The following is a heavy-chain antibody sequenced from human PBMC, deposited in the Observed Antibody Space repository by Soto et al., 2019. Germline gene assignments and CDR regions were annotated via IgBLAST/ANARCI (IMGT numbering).Heavy chain of an antibody. Sequence: SETLSLTCTVSGGSISAYYWNWIRQPAGKRLEWLGRIYTSGYTKYNPSLKSRVTMSLDTSKRQFSLKLSSVTAADTAVYYCARETVAGTDNWFDPWGQGILVTVSS. J-gene: IGHJ5*02. CDR2: IYTSGYT. V-gene: IGHV4-4*07. CDR3: ARETVAGTDNWFDP. CDR1: GGSISAYY. D-gene: IGHD6-19*01.